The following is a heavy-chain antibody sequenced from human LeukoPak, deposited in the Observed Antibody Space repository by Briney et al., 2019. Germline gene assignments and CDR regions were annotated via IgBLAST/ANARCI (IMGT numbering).Heavy chain of an antibody. CDR3: ARENWYYDY. CDR2: IYPNTGGT. D-gene: IGHD1-7*01. V-gene: IGHV1-2*06. CDR1: GHSFTNYH. J-gene: IGHJ4*02. Sequence: ASVKVSCNTSGHSFTNYHMHWVRLAPGQGLEWMGHIYPNTGGTSYAQRFQGRVTMTSDTSVSTVYMELSSLISDDTAAYYCARENWYYDYWGQGTLVTVSS.